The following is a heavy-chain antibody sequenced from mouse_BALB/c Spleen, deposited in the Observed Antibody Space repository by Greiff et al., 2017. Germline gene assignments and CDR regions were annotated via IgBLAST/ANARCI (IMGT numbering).Heavy chain of an antibody. D-gene: IGHD4-1*01. J-gene: IGHJ4*01. CDR1: GFTFSDYY. V-gene: IGHV5-4*02. CDR2: ISDGGSYT. CDR3: ARGNWDDAMDY. Sequence: DVQLVESGGGLVKPGGSLKLSCAASGFTFSDYYMYWVRQTPEKRLEWVATISDGGSYTYYPDSVKGRFTISRDNAKNNLYLQMSSLKSEDTAMYYCARGNWDDAMDYWGQGTSVTVSS.